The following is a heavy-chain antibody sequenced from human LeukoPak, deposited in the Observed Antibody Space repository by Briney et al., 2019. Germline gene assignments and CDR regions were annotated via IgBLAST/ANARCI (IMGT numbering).Heavy chain of an antibody. CDR1: GFAFDEHG. V-gene: IGHV3-20*04. CDR3: ARSPMTSQFYFDS. D-gene: IGHD2-2*01. J-gene: IGHJ4*02. CDR2: INWSGKST. Sequence: SGGSLRLSCTASGFAFDEHGMSWVRQVPGKGLEWVSGINWSGKSTAYTDSFRGRFTISRDNAKNSLYLEMDSLRAQDTALYYCARSPMTSQFYFDSWGQGTLVSVSS.